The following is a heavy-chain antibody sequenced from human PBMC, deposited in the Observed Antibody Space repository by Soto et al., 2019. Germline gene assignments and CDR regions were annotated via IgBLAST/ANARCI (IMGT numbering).Heavy chain of an antibody. CDR2: IYFNGET. CDR3: GRDPGYSGYNYSGMTV. Sequence: ETLSLTCTVAGGSINSYYWSCIRLPTGKELDWLGRIYFNGETHYNPSVKSRLTMSVDTSPSRFSLKLSSVTAADSALYSSGRDPGYSGYNYSGMTVWGQGTTVPV. V-gene: IGHV4-4*07. D-gene: IGHD5-12*01. CDR1: GGSINSYY. J-gene: IGHJ6*02.